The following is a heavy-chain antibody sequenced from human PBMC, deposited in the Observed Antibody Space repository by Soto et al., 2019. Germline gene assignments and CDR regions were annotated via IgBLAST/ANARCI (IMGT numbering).Heavy chain of an antibody. J-gene: IGHJ4*02. CDR2: IYYSGST. Sequence: PSETLSLTCTVSGGSISSSSYYWGWIRQPPGKGLEWIGSIYYSGSTYYNPSLKSRVTISVDTSKNQFSLKPSSVTAADTAVYYCARWYSSGWYGFDYWGQGTLVTVSS. V-gene: IGHV4-39*01. D-gene: IGHD6-19*01. CDR3: ARWYSSGWYGFDY. CDR1: GGSISSSSYY.